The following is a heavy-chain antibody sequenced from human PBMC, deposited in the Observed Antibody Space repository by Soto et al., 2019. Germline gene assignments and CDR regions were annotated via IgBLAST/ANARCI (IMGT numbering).Heavy chain of an antibody. CDR1: GFTFSSYA. J-gene: IGHJ4*02. V-gene: IGHV3-23*01. Sequence: GGSLRLSCAASGFTFSSYAMSWVRQAPGKGLEWVSAISGSGGSTYYADSVKGRFTISRDNSKNTLYLQMNSLRAEDTAVYYCAKDRAAPNPFMNQFDYWGQGTLVTVSS. CDR2: ISGSGGST. D-gene: IGHD6-13*01. CDR3: AKDRAAPNPFMNQFDY.